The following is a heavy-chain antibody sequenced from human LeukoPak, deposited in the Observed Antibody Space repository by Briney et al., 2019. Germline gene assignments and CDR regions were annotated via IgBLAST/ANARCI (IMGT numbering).Heavy chain of an antibody. D-gene: IGHD3-22*01. J-gene: IGHJ4*02. CDR2: IYSGGST. V-gene: IGHV3-66*01. CDR1: GFTVSSNY. Sequence: GGSLRLSCVVSGFTVSSNYMSWVRQAPGKGLEWVSVIYSGGSTYYADSVKGRFAISRDNAKNTLYLQMGSLRTEDMAVYYCARVCYYDSSGYCWDYWGQGTLVTVSS. CDR3: ARVCYYDSSGYCWDY.